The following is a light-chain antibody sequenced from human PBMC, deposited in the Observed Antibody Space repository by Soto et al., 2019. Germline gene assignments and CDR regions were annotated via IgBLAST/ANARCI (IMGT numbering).Light chain of an antibody. Sequence: DLQMTQSPSTLSASVGDRITITCRASQSISPWLAWYQQKPGKAPKILIYKASILESGVPSRFSGSGSGTEFTLTISCLQPDDFATYYCQQYKTYSWTFGQGPKLEI. CDR2: KAS. CDR3: QQYKTYSWT. CDR1: QSISPW. J-gene: IGKJ2*01. V-gene: IGKV1-5*03.